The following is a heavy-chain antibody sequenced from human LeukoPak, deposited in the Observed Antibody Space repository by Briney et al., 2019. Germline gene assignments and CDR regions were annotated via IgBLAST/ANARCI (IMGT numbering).Heavy chain of an antibody. CDR3: ARWWVYGDVFDY. D-gene: IGHD4-17*01. Sequence: PSETLSLTCAVCGGPFSGYYWSWIRQPPGKALEGIGEINHSGSTNYNPSLKSRVTISVDTSKNQFSLKLSSVTAADTAVYYCARWWVYGDVFDYWGQGTLVTVSS. CDR2: INHSGST. V-gene: IGHV4-34*01. J-gene: IGHJ4*02. CDR1: GGPFSGYY.